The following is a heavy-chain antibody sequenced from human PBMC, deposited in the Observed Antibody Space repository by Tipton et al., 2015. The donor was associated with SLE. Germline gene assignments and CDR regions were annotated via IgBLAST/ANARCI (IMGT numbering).Heavy chain of an antibody. D-gene: IGHD6-19*01. J-gene: IGHJ5*02. CDR2: MNPNSGNT. Sequence: QLVQSGAEVKKPGASVKVSCKASGNTFTTYDINWVRQATGQGLEWMGWMNPNSGNTGYAQKFQGRVAMTRNTSISTAYMELSSLTSEDTAIYCCANLAGTGQDSWGQGPLVPVSP. V-gene: IGHV1-8*01. CDR1: GNTFTTYD. CDR3: ANLAGTGQDS.